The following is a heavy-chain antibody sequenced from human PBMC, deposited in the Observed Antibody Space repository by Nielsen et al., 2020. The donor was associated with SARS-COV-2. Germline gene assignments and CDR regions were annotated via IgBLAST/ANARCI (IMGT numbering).Heavy chain of an antibody. J-gene: IGHJ4*02. D-gene: IGHD2-15*01. CDR1: GFTFSSHW. CDR2: INNDGSST. CDR3: VGDTGGRWGEL. Sequence: GESLKISCVASGFTFSSHWMHWVCQVPGKGLLWLSRINNDGSSTSYADSVKGRFTISRDNAKNTLWLEMNSLRVDDTAVYYCVGDTGGRWGELWGQGTLVTVSS. V-gene: IGHV3-74*01.